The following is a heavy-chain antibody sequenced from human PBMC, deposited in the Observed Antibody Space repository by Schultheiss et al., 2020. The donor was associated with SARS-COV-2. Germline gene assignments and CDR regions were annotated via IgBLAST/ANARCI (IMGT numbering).Heavy chain of an antibody. Sequence: GGSLRLSCAASGFKFNTTWMNWVRQAPGKGLVWVSRINTDGSRTTYADSVKGRFTVSRDNSQNTLYLQMNSLRAEDTAVYYCARGIAAQDYWGQGTLVTVSS. J-gene: IGHJ4*02. CDR3: ARGIAAQDY. CDR2: INTDGSRT. D-gene: IGHD6-13*01. CDR1: GFKFNTTW. V-gene: IGHV3-74*01.